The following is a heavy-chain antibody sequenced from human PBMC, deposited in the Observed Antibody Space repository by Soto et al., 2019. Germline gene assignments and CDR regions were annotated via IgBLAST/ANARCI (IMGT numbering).Heavy chain of an antibody. CDR2: IYYNGNT. D-gene: IGHD3-9*01. CDR3: VINYDILTGYPTAEYFQH. Sequence: SETLSLTCNVSGGSINSYYWNWIRQPPGKGLEWIAYIYYNGNTDSNPSLESRVTISVDTPKNQLSLKLSSVTAADTAVYYCVINYDILTGYPTAEYFQHWGQGTLVTVSS. CDR1: GGSINSYY. V-gene: IGHV4-59*12. J-gene: IGHJ1*01.